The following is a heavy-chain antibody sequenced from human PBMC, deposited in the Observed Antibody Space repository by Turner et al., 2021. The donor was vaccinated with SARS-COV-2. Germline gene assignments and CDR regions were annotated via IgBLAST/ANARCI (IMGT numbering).Heavy chain of an antibody. Sequence: EVQLLESGGGLVQYGGYLRLSCAASGFTFSSCVMTWVRQAPGKGLEWVSAISGSGFNTYYADSVKGRFTISRDNSKNTMYLQMNSLRADDTALYYCAKAGSGWYDFDYWGQGTLVTVSS. J-gene: IGHJ4*02. CDR1: GFTFSSCV. V-gene: IGHV3-23*01. D-gene: IGHD6-19*01. CDR2: ISGSGFNT. CDR3: AKAGSGWYDFDY.